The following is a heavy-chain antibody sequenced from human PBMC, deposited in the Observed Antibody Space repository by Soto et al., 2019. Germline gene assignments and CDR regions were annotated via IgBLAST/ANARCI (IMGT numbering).Heavy chain of an antibody. CDR2: IYYSGST. Sequence: PSETLSLTCTVSGGSISSYYWSWIRQPPGKGLEWIGYIYYSGSTNYNPSLKSRVTISVDTSKNQFSLKLSSVTAADTAVYYCARVSFYPGAAAGSYYFDYWGPGTLVTVSS. D-gene: IGHD6-13*01. CDR1: GGSISSYY. V-gene: IGHV4-59*01. J-gene: IGHJ4*02. CDR3: ARVSFYPGAAAGSYYFDY.